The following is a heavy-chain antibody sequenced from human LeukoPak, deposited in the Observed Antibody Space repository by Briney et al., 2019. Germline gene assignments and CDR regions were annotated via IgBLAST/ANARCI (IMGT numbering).Heavy chain of an antibody. CDR2: IGTSSTTI. CDR3: AKGDNWADY. D-gene: IGHD1-1*01. J-gene: IGHJ4*02. Sequence: GGSLRLSCAASGFTFSSYTMNWVRQPPGKGLEWVSNIGTSSTTIYYADSVKGRFTISRDNAKNTLYLQMNSLRAEDTAVYYCAKGDNWADYWGQGTLVTVSS. CDR1: GFTFSSYT. V-gene: IGHV3-48*01.